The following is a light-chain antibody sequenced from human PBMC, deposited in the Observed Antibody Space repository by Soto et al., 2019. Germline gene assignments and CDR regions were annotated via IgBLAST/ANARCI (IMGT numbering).Light chain of an antibody. CDR2: KAS. CDR1: QNINRW. CDR3: LQYNVYPLS. Sequence: DIQMTQFPSTLAASVGDRVTITCRASQNINRWLAWYQQRPGKAPDLLIHKASTLEVGVPSRFSGSASGTEFTLTIISLQPDDFAVYFCLQYNVYPLSFGGGTKVEIK. V-gene: IGKV1-5*03. J-gene: IGKJ4*01.